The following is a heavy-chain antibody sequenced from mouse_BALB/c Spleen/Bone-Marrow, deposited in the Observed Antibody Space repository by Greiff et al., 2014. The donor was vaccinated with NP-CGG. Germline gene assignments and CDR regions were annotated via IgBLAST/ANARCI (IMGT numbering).Heavy chain of an antibody. V-gene: IGHV1-18*01. CDR1: GYTFTEYT. D-gene: IGHD2-10*02. CDR3: ARRYGNYHDFYYYAMDY. J-gene: IGHJ4*01. Sequence: DVKLQESGPELVKPGASVKISCRTSGYTFTEYTMHWVKQSYGKSLEWIGGIHPNNGGTYYNQKFKGKATLTVDKSSSTAYMELRSLTSEDSAVYYCARRYGNYHDFYYYAMDYWGQGTSVTVSS. CDR2: IHPNNGGT.